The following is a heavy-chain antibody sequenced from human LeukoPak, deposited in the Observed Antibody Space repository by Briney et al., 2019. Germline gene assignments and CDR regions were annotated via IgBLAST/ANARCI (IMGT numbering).Heavy chain of an antibody. CDR1: GFTFSSYS. CDR3: ARDSPFMVRGAIDY. CDR2: ISSSSYI. Sequence: GGSLRLSCAASGFTFSSYSMNWVRQAPGKGPEWVSSISSSSYIYYADSVKGRFTISRDNAKNSLYLQMNSLRAEDTAVYYCARDSPFMVRGAIDYWGQGTLVTVSS. D-gene: IGHD3-10*01. V-gene: IGHV3-21*01. J-gene: IGHJ4*02.